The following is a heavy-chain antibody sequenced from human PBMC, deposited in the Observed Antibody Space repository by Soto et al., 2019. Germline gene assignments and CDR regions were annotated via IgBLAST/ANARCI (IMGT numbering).Heavy chain of an antibody. Sequence: QVQLVQSGAEVKKPGSSVKVSCKASGAPFSSYAISWVRQAPGQGLEWMGGIIPIFGTANYAQKFQGRVTITADESTSTGYMELSSLTSEDTAMYYCTRGSHSPGIAVAGYYYWGQGTLVTVSS. V-gene: IGHV1-69*01. CDR2: IIPIFGTA. J-gene: IGHJ4*02. CDR3: TRGSHSPGIAVAGYYY. D-gene: IGHD6-19*01. CDR1: GAPFSSYA.